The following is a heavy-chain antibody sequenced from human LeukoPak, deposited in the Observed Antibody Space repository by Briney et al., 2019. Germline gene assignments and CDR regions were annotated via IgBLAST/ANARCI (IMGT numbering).Heavy chain of an antibody. CDR1: GFPFRSYA. D-gene: IGHD4-23*01. CDR2: ITDDEDT. Sequence: GGSLRLSCVASGFPFRSYAMTWVRQTPGKGLESVSVITDDEDTYYADSVKGRFTISRDNSQNTVFLQMNSLRVEDTAVYYCARNGGNSDVDDWGQGTLVTVSS. V-gene: IGHV3-23*01. J-gene: IGHJ4*02. CDR3: ARNGGNSDVDD.